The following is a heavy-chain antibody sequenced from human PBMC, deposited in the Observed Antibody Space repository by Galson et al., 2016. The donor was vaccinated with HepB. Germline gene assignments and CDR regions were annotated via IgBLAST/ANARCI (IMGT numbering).Heavy chain of an antibody. CDR2: IFHSGDT. V-gene: IGHV4-4*02. J-gene: IGHJ3*02. CDR1: GGSVSRNNW. D-gene: IGHD5-18*01. CDR3: ASYLIQSWAGSDAFDT. Sequence: SETLSLTCAVSGGSVSRNNWWSWVRQPPGKGLEWIGEIFHSGDTNYNPSLRSRVTLSVDKSTNHVSLKLISVTAADTAIYYCASYLIQSWAGSDAFDTWGQGTMVTVSS.